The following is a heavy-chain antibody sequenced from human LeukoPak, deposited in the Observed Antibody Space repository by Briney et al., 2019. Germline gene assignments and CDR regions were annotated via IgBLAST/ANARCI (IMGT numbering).Heavy chain of an antibody. CDR1: GDSMSNGGYF. D-gene: IGHD5-24*01. J-gene: IGHJ4*02. CDR3: ARNRDGYNSFDY. Sequence: SETLSLTCTVSGDSMSNGGYFWSWIRQHPGKGLEWIGYIYYSGSSYYNPPLRSRVTISVDTSKNHFSLKLSSVTAADTAVYYCARNRDGYNSFDYWGQGTLVTVSS. CDR2: IYYSGSS. V-gene: IGHV4-31*03.